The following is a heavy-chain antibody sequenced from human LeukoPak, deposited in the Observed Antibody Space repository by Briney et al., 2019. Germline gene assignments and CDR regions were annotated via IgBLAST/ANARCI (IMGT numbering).Heavy chain of an antibody. Sequence: SETLSLTCIVSGGSISSYYWSWIRQPPGKGLEWIGYIYYSGSTNYNPSLKSRVTISVDTSKKQFSLKLSPVTAADTAVYYCARTYSGSYYYYYYMDVWGKGTTVTVSS. V-gene: IGHV4-59*01. CDR3: ARTYSGSYYYYYYMDV. J-gene: IGHJ6*03. CDR2: IYYSGST. CDR1: GGSISSYY. D-gene: IGHD1-26*01.